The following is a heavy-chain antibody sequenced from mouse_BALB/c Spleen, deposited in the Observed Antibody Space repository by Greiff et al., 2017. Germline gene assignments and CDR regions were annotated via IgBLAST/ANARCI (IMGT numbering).Heavy chain of an antibody. CDR1: GFTFSSYG. V-gene: IGHV5-6*01. D-gene: IGHD4-1*01. Sequence: EVNLVESGGDLVKPGGSLKLSCAASGFTFSSYGMSWVRQTPDKRLEWVATISSGGSYTYYPDSVKGRFTISRDNAKNTLYLQMSSLKSEDTAMYYCARHGLGRGTWFAYWGQGTLVTVSA. CDR3: ARHGLGRGTWFAY. J-gene: IGHJ3*01. CDR2: ISSGGSYT.